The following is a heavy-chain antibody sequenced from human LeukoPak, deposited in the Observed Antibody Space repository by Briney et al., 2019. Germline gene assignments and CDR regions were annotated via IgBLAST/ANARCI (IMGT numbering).Heavy chain of an antibody. J-gene: IGHJ5*02. CDR3: ARGHSSSSLNGASWFDP. CDR1: GYTFTSYG. CDR2: ISAYNGNT. V-gene: IGHV1-18*01. D-gene: IGHD6-13*01. Sequence: ASVKVSCKASGYTFTSYGISWVRQAPGQGLEWMGWISAYNGNTNYAQKLQGRVTMTTDTSTSTAYMELRSLRSDDTAVYYCARGHSSSSLNGASWFDPWGQGTLVTVSS.